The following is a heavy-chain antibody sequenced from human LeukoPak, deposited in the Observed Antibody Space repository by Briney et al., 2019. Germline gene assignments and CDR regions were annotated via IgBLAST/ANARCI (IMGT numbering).Heavy chain of an antibody. J-gene: IGHJ4*02. V-gene: IGHV4-34*01. CDR1: GGSISSYY. CDR2: INHSGST. D-gene: IGHD3-10*01. CDR3: ARRAVRITMVRGVIISPFDY. Sequence: SETLSLTCTVSGGSISSYYWSWIRQPPGKGLEWIGEINHSGSTNYNPSLKSRVTISVDTSKNQFSLKLSSVTAADTAVYYCARRAVRITMVRGVIISPFDYWGQGTLVTVSS.